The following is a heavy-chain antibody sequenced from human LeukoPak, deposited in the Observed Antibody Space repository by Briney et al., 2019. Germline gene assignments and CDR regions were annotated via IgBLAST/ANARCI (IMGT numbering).Heavy chain of an antibody. V-gene: IGHV4-34*01. CDR3: AVGYCSGGSCPQHFDY. D-gene: IGHD2-15*01. J-gene: IGHJ4*02. Sequence: SETPSLTCAVYGGSFSGYYWSWIRRPPGKGLEWIGEINHSGSTNYNPSLKSRVTISVDTSKNQFSLKLSSVTAADTAVYYCAVGYCSGGSCPQHFDYWGQGTLVTVSS. CDR1: GGSFSGYY. CDR2: INHSGST.